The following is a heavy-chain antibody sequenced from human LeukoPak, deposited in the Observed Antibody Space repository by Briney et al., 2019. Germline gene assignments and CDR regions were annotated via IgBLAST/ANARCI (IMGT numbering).Heavy chain of an antibody. V-gene: IGHV1-18*01. Sequence: GASVKVSCKASGYTFTSYGISWVRQAPGQGLEWMGWISAYNGNTNYAQKLQGRVTMTTDTSTSTAYMELRSLRSDDTAVYYCARSSYSSGWYGGETQEDSFYYWGQGTLVTVSS. CDR2: ISAYNGNT. CDR3: ARSSYSSGWYGGETQEDSFYY. J-gene: IGHJ4*02. D-gene: IGHD6-19*01. CDR1: GYTFTSYG.